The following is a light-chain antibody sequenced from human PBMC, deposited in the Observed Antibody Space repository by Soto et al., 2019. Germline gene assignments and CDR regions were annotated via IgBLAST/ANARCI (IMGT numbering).Light chain of an antibody. CDR2: DVS. CDR3: QHRSNWPGT. Sequence: EVVLTQSPATLCLSPGERATLSCRASQSVFTYLAWYQQRPGQPPRLLIYDVSDRATGIPARFTGSGSGTDFTLTISSLEPEDSAVYYCQHRSNWPGTFGQGTKVDI. CDR1: QSVFTY. V-gene: IGKV3-11*01. J-gene: IGKJ1*01.